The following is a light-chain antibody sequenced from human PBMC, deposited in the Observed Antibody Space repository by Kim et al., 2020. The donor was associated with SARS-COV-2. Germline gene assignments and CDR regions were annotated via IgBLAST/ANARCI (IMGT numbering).Light chain of an antibody. CDR3: NSRDSNDNVV. J-gene: IGLJ2*01. V-gene: IGLV3-19*01. CDR2: GKS. Sequence: VALSQTVRITYQGDGLRSYYATWYQQKPGQAPILIIYGKSNRPTRIPDRFSGSSSGNTSSLTITGTQAGDEANYYCNSRDSNDNVVFGGGTKLTVL. CDR1: GLRSYY.